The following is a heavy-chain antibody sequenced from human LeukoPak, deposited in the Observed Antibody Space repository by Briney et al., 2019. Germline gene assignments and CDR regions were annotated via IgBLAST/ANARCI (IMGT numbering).Heavy chain of an antibody. CDR1: GGSISSYY. CDR3: AREGYDFWRGHYLGYYFDY. D-gene: IGHD3-3*01. V-gene: IGHV4-4*07. CDR2: IYTSGST. Sequence: MPSETLSLTCTVSGGSISSYYWSWIRQPAGKGLEWIGRIYTSGSTNYNPSLKSRVTMSVDTSKNQFSLKLSSVTAADTAVYYCAREGYDFWRGHYLGYYFDYWGQGTLVTVSS. J-gene: IGHJ4*02.